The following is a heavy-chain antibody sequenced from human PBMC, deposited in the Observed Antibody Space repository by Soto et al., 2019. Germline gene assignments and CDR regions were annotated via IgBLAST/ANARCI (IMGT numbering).Heavy chain of an antibody. CDR2: ISGSGGMT. Sequence: SCKASGFTFRGDAMSWVRQAPGKGLEWVSSISGSGGMTHYAESVKGRFTISRDNSKNTLYLQMESLRAEDTALYYCARSEMTYNWNDWGQGTLVTVSS. D-gene: IGHD1-1*01. V-gene: IGHV3-23*01. CDR3: ARSEMTYNWND. J-gene: IGHJ4*02. CDR1: GFTFRGDA.